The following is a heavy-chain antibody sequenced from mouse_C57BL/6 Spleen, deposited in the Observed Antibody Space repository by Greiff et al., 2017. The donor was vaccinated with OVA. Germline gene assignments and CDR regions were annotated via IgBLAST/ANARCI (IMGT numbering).Heavy chain of an antibody. D-gene: IGHD2-10*02. CDR2: INPGSGGT. CDR1: GYAFTNYL. Sequence: QVQLQQSGAELVRPGPSVKVSCKASGYAFTNYLIEWVKQRPGQGLEWIGVINPGSGGTNYNEKFKGKATLTADKSSSTAYMQLSSLTSEDSAVYFCARGTSNYWYFDVWGTGTTVTVSS. CDR3: ARGTSNYWYFDV. V-gene: IGHV1-54*01. J-gene: IGHJ1*03.